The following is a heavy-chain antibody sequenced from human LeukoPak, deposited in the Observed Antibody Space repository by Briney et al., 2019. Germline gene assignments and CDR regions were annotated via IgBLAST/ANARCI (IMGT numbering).Heavy chain of an antibody. Sequence: TTGESLKISCKVSGYRFTTYWIAWVCQMPGKGLEWMGVIYPHDSDTRYSPSFQGQVTISADTSTNTAYLEWSGLKASDSAMYYCARGAGLETNCRGFTCYLSFWGQGTLVTVSS. J-gene: IGHJ4*02. CDR1: GYRFTTYW. D-gene: IGHD2-2*01. CDR2: IYPHDSDT. V-gene: IGHV5-51*01. CDR3: ARGAGLETNCRGFTCYLSF.